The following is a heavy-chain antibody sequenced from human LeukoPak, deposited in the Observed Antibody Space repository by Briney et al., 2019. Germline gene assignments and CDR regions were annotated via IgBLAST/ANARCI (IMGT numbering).Heavy chain of an antibody. Sequence: ASVKVSCKASGYTFTGYYMHWVRQAPGQGLEWMGWINPNSGGTNYAQKFQGRVTMTRDTSISTAYMELSRLRSDDTAVYYCARDRHCAGACPPGNFQHWGQGTLILVSS. V-gene: IGHV1-2*02. J-gene: IGHJ1*01. D-gene: IGHD2-21*02. CDR2: INPNSGGT. CDR3: ARDRHCAGACPPGNFQH. CDR1: GYTFTGYY.